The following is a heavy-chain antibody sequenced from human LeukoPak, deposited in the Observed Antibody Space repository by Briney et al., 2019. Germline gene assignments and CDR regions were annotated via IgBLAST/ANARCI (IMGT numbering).Heavy chain of an antibody. V-gene: IGHV4-4*02. CDR2: TYHSDYT. D-gene: IGHD5/OR15-5a*01. J-gene: IGHJ3*02. CDR1: GGSTNSSHW. CDR3: ARDSKSTADAFDI. Sequence: KPSGTLSLTCAVSGGSTNSSHWWSWVRQSPGKGLEWIGNTYHSDYTNYNPSLKSRATISVDKSKNHLSLKVTSVTAADTAMYYCARDSKSTADAFDIWGQGTMVTVSS.